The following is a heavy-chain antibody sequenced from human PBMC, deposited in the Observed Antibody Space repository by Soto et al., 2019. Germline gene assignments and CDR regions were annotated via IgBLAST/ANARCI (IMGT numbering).Heavy chain of an antibody. V-gene: IGHV1-3*01. CDR1: GYTYTSYA. Sequence: ASVTVCCKASGYTYTSYAMHWVRQAPGQRLEWMGWINAGNGNTKYSQKFQGRVTITRDTSASTAYMELSSLRSEHNAIYYSGSTNYNPSLKSRVTISVDTSKNQFSLKLSSVTAADTAVYYCARDVGGTEGAAANDYYYYYYGMDVWGQGTTVTVSS. CDR2: INAGNGNT. CDR3: GSTNYNPSLKSRVTISVDTSKNQFSLKLSSVTAADTAVYYCARDVGGTEGAAANDYYYYYYGMDV. J-gene: IGHJ6*02. D-gene: IGHD3-10*01.